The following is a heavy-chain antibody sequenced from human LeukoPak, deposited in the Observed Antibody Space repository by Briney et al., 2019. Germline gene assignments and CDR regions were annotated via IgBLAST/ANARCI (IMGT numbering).Heavy chain of an antibody. CDR2: ISSSGGST. V-gene: IGHV3-23*01. Sequence: GASLRLSCAASGVTFSSYAMSWVRQAPGKGLEWVSTISSSGGSTYYADSVKGRFTISRDNSNNTLFLQMNSLRAEDTAVFYCAKDRGGGYSSSSTGFDYWGQGTLVTVSS. J-gene: IGHJ4*02. CDR3: AKDRGGGYSSSSTGFDY. CDR1: GVTFSSYA. D-gene: IGHD6-6*01.